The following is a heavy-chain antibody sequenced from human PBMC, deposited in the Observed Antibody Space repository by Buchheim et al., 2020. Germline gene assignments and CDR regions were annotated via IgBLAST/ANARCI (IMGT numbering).Heavy chain of an antibody. D-gene: IGHD4-11*01. CDR3: AKGSGLPDY. J-gene: IGHJ4*02. CDR1: GFTFSSYG. Sequence: QVQLVESGGGVVQPGRSLRLSCAASGFTFSSYGMHWVRQAPGKGLEWVAVISYDGSNKYYADSVKGRFTISRDNSKNKLYLQMNSLRAEDTAMYYCAKGSGLPDYWGQGTL. CDR2: ISYDGSNK. V-gene: IGHV3-30*18.